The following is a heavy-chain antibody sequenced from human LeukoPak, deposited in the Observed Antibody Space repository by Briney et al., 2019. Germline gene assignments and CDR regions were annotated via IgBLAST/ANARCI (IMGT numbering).Heavy chain of an antibody. Sequence: GGSLRLSCAASGFTFSSYDMHWVRQATGKGLEWVSTIGTAGVTYYPGSVKGRFTISRENAKNSLFLQVNSLRDGDTAVYYCARGGVAAGYAFDIWGQGTMVTVSS. D-gene: IGHD6-13*01. V-gene: IGHV3-13*01. CDR2: IGTAGVT. J-gene: IGHJ3*02. CDR1: GFTFSSYD. CDR3: ARGGVAAGYAFDI.